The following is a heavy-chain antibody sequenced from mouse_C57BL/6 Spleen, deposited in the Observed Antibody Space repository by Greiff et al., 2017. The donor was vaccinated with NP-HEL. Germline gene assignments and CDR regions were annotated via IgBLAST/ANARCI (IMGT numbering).Heavy chain of an antibody. CDR3: ARRGHTPFDY. CDR2: IDPANGNT. J-gene: IGHJ2*01. Sequence: VQLQQSVAELVRPGASVKLSCTASGFNIKNTYMPWVKQRPEQGLEWIGRIDPANGNTKYAPKFQGKATITADTSSNTAYLQLSSLTSEDTAIYYCARRGHTPFDYWGQGTTLTVSS. D-gene: IGHD5-1-1*01. CDR1: GFNIKNTY. V-gene: IGHV14-3*01.